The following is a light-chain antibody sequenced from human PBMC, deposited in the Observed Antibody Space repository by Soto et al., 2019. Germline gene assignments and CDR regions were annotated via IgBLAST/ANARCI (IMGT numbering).Light chain of an antibody. CDR1: QNVVTT. J-gene: IGKJ4*01. Sequence: EIVVTQSPAILSVSPGERVTLSCRANQNVVTTLSWYQQRLGQAPSLLIYGASARATGVPARFSGSGSGTDFFLTISSLQSEDFAVYYCQHYNTLPVTFGGGTKVEIK. V-gene: IGKV3-15*01. CDR2: GAS. CDR3: QHYNTLPVT.